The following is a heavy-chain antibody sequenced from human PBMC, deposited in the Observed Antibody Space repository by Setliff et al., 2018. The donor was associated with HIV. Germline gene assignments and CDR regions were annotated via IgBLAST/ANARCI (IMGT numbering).Heavy chain of an antibody. V-gene: IGHV3-74*01. Sequence: GGSLRLSCAASGFTFSGYWMHWVRQVPGKGLVWVSRLNSDGSSTSYADSVKGRFTISRDNSKNTLYLQMNSLRAEDTAVYYCAKDHATSSWFTALLDYWGQGALVTVSS. CDR2: LNSDGSST. CDR3: AKDHATSSWFTALLDY. D-gene: IGHD6-13*01. CDR1: GFTFSGYW. J-gene: IGHJ4*02.